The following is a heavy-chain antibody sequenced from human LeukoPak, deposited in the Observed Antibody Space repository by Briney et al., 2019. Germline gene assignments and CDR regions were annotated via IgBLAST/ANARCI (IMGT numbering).Heavy chain of an antibody. Sequence: GGSLRLSCAASGFSFSSYAMGWVRQAPGKGLEWVSTISGSGGRSTKYADSVKGRFTISRDNSKNTVYLQMNSLRAEDTAVYFCAKKVSGYSDFGQLDYWGQGTLVTVSS. CDR1: GFSFSSYA. D-gene: IGHD6-25*01. V-gene: IGHV3-23*01. J-gene: IGHJ4*02. CDR3: AKKVSGYSDFGQLDY. CDR2: ISGSGGRST.